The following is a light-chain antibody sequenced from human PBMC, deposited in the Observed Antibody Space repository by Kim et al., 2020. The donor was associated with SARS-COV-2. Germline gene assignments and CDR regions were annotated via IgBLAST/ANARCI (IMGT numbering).Light chain of an antibody. CDR2: KAS. Sequence: SAAVGDSVTIPCRASQSISSWLAWYQQKPGKAPKLLIYKASSLESGVPSRFSGSGSGTEFTLTISSLQPDDFATYSCQQYNSYSYSFGQGTKLEI. V-gene: IGKV1-5*03. CDR3: QQYNSYSYS. CDR1: QSISSW. J-gene: IGKJ2*03.